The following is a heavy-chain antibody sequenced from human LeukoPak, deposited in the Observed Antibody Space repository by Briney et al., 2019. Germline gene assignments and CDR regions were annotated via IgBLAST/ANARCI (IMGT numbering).Heavy chain of an antibody. V-gene: IGHV4-39*01. J-gene: IGHJ4*02. CDR1: GGSIGSDNYY. D-gene: IGHD2-2*01. CDR2: IFYTGTT. CDR3: ARLGYCSSTSCYVTDY. Sequence: SETLSLTCTVSGGSIGSDNYYWDWIRQPPGKGLEFIAGIFYTGTTYYNPSLKSRVTISIDTSKNQLTLKLYSVTAADTAVYYCARLGYCSSTSCYVTDYWDQGTLVTVSS.